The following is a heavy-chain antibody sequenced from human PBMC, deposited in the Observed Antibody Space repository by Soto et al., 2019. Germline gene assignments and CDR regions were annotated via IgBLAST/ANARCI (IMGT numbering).Heavy chain of an antibody. D-gene: IGHD3-9*01. CDR1: GGSISSGDYY. CDR3: ALTGYYHVDY. V-gene: IGHV4-30-4*01. J-gene: IGHJ4*02. Sequence: QVQLQESGPGLVKPSQTLSLTCTVSGGSISSGDYYWSWIRQPPGKGLEWIGSISYSGSPYYNPRLKTRVNISVDKSTNQFSLKLSSVTAADTAVYYCALTGYYHVDYWGQGTLVTVSS. CDR2: ISYSGSP.